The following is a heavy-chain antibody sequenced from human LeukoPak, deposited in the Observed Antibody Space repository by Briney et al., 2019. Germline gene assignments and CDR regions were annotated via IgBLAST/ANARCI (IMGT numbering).Heavy chain of an antibody. CDR3: AKRGVVIRIILVGFHKEAYYFDS. D-gene: IGHD3-10*01. V-gene: IGHV3-23*01. CDR1: GITLSNYG. J-gene: IGHJ4*02. Sequence: GGSLRLSCAVSGITLSNYGMSWVRQAPGKGLEWVAGISDSGGRTNYADSVKGRFTISRDNPKNTLYLQMNSLRAEDTAAYFCAKRGVVIRIILVGFHKEAYYFDSWGQGALVTVSS. CDR2: ISDSGGRT.